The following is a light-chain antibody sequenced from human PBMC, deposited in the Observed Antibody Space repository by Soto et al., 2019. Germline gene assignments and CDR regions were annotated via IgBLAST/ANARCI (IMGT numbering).Light chain of an antibody. V-gene: IGKV3-11*01. CDR2: DAS. CDR1: QSVSSS. CDR3: QHRSNWPRFT. Sequence: EIVLTQSPATLSLSPGERATLSCRASQSVSSSLAWYQQKPGQAPRLLIYDASNRATGIPARFSGSGSGTDFTLTISSLEPEEFVVYYCQHRSNWPRFTFGPGTKVDIK. J-gene: IGKJ3*01.